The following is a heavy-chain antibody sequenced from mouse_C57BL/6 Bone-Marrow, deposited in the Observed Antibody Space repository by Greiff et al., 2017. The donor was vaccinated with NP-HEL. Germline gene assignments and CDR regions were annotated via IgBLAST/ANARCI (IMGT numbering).Heavy chain of an antibody. CDR3: ARSLITTVVAWYFDV. V-gene: IGHV1-61*01. CDR1: GYTFTSYW. CDR2: IYPSDSET. J-gene: IGHJ1*03. Sequence: QVQLQQPGAELVRPGSSVKLSCKASGYTFTSYWMDWVKQRPGQGLEWIGNIYPSDSETHYNQKFKGKSTLTVDKSSSTAYMQLSSLTSEDSAVYDCARSLITTVVAWYFDVWGTGTTVTVSS. D-gene: IGHD1-1*01.